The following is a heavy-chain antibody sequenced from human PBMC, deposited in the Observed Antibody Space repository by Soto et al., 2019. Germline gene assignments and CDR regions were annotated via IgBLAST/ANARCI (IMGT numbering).Heavy chain of an antibody. J-gene: IGHJ6*02. CDR1: GYSFTSYW. CDR3: AGDGSRDIVVVPAALSYCCYGMDV. D-gene: IGHD2-2*01. Sequence: GECLKISCKGSGYSFTSYWIGWGRQMPGKGLEWMGIIYPGDSDTRYSPSFQGQVTTTADNTTSTAYPQRSSLKASDTAMYYCAGDGSRDIVVVPAALSYCCYGMDVWGQGTTVTVSS. CDR2: IYPGDSDT. V-gene: IGHV5-51*01.